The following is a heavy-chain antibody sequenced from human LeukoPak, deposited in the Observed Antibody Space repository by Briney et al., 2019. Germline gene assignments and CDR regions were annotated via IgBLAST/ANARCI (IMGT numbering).Heavy chain of an antibody. CDR3: ARVLDR. V-gene: IGHV3-74*01. J-gene: IGHJ4*02. CDR1: GFTFSSYW. CDR2: ISSDGSTT. Sequence: PGGSLRLSCAASGFTFSSYWMHWVRQATGKGLVWVSRISSDGSTTGYADSVKGRFTISRDNAKNTLYLQMNSLKAEDTAVYYCARVLDRWGQGTLVTVSS.